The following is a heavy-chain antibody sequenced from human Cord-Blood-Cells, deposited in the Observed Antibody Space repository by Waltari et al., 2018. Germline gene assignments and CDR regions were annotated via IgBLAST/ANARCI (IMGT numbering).Heavy chain of an antibody. CDR2: FVPEDGET. CDR3: ATGALNSGSYWFDP. CDR1: GYTLTELS. J-gene: IGHJ5*02. D-gene: IGHD1-26*01. Sequence: QVQLVQSGAEVKKPGASVKVSCKVSGYTLTELSMHWVRQAPGKGLEWMGGFVPEDGETIYAQKFQGRVTMTEDTSTDTDYMELSSLRSEDTAVYYCATGALNSGSYWFDPWGQGTLVTVSS. V-gene: IGHV1-24*01.